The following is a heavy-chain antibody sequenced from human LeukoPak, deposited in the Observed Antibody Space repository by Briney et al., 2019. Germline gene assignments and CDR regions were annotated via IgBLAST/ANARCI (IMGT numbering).Heavy chain of an antibody. CDR1: GGTFSSYA. CDR2: IIPIFDTA. J-gene: IGHJ4*02. D-gene: IGHD5-12*01. V-gene: IGHV1-69*13. CDR3: ARELTTGNGYA. Sequence: ASVKVSGKVSGGTFSSYAISWVRQAPGQGLEWMGGIIPIFDTANYAQKFQDRVKITVDESSSTAYMELISLRSEDTAVYYCARELTTGNGYAWGQGTLVTVSS.